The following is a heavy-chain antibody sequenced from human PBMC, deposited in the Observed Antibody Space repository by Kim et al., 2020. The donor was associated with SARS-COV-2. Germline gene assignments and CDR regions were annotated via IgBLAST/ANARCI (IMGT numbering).Heavy chain of an antibody. J-gene: IGHJ5*02. D-gene: IGHD2-2*02. CDR1: GYSFTSYW. CDR3: ARHGGYCSSTSCYIVRFDP. V-gene: IGHV5-10-1*01. CDR2: IDPSDSYT. Sequence: GESLKISCKGSGYSFTSYWISWVRQMPGKGLEWMGRIDPSDSYTNYSPSFQGHVTISADKSISTAYLQWSSLKASDTAMYYCARHGGYCSSTSCYIVRFDPWGQGTLVTVSS.